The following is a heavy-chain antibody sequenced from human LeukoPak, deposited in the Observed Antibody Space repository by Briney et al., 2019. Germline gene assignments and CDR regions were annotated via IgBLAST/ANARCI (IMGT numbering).Heavy chain of an antibody. D-gene: IGHD5-12*01. CDR3: ARRSPLEATI. CDR2: IYPDDSDT. V-gene: IGHV5-51*01. J-gene: IGHJ4*02. Sequence: GESLKISCKASGYNFNTYWIGWVRQMPGKGLEWMGIIYPDDSDTRYSPSFQGQVTISVDKSISTAYLQWSSLKASDTAMYFCARRSPLEATIWGQGTRVTVSS. CDR1: GYNFNTYW.